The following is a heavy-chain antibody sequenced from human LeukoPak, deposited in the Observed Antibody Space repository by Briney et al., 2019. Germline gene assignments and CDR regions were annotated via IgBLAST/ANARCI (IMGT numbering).Heavy chain of an antibody. CDR2: INTNTGNP. CDR3: GRDPKLGIRGYTYGYIDY. J-gene: IGHJ4*02. D-gene: IGHD5-18*01. V-gene: IGHV7-4-1*02. CDR1: GYTFTSYA. Sequence: ASVKVSCKTSGYTFTSYAINWVRQAPGQGLEWMGWINTNTGNPTYAQGFTGHYVFSLDTSVSTAYLQISGLKADDTAVYYCGRDPKLGIRGYTYGYIDYWSQGTLVTVSS.